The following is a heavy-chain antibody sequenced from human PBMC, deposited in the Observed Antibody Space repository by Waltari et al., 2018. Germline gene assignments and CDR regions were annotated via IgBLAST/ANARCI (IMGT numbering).Heavy chain of an antibody. Sequence: QVQLQQWGAGLLKPSETLSLTCDVYGGSFSGSYWPWLGRPPGKGLEWIGEINHSGITNYNPSLKSRVTISVDTSKNQFSLKLSSVTAADTAVYYCARARITIFGVVKYYFDYWGQGTLVTVSS. CDR2: INHSGIT. V-gene: IGHV4-34*01. CDR3: ARARITIFGVVKYYFDY. D-gene: IGHD3-3*01. J-gene: IGHJ4*02. CDR1: GGSFSGSY.